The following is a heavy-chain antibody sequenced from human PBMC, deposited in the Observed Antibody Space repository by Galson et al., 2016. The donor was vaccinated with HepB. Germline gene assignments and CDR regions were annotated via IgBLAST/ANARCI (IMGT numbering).Heavy chain of an antibody. D-gene: IGHD3-10*01. V-gene: IGHV1-2*02. CDR3: ARRYTGYYDSGSYYGMDV. CDR1: GYSFTVYY. Sequence: SVKVSCKAPGYSFTVYYIHWVRLAPGQGLEWLGWINPNSGDTNCAQRFQGRVTMTRDTSISTAYMELNRLTSDDTAVYYCARRYTGYYDSGSYYGMDVWGQGTTVTVSS. CDR2: INPNSGDT. J-gene: IGHJ6*02.